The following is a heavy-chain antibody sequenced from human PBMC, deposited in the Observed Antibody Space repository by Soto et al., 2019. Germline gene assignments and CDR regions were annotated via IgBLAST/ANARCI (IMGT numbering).Heavy chain of an antibody. CDR1: GGSISSYY. J-gene: IGHJ6*02. D-gene: IGHD1-1*01. CDR3: AIDRGTTGTTDLYYYYGMDV. V-gene: IGHV4-59*01. CDR2: IYYSGST. Sequence: SETLSLTCTVSGGSISSYYWSWIRQPPGKGLEWIGYIYYSGSTNYNPSIKSRVTITVDTSKNQFSLKLSSVTAADTAVYYFAIDRGTTGTTDLYYYYGMDVWGQGTTVTVSS.